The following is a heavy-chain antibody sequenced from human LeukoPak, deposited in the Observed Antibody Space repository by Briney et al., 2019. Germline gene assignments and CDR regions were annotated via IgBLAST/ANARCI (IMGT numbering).Heavy chain of an antibody. CDR2: IDPKSGGT. V-gene: IGHV1-2*02. CDR3: ARDYPRQRFDY. J-gene: IGHJ4*02. Sequence: GASVKVSCKASGYTFIAYWMHWVRQAPGQGLEWMGRIDPKSGGTTSAQKFQGRVTMTRDTSISTVDMELSGLRSDDTAMYYCARDYPRQRFDYWGQGTLVTVSS. CDR1: GYTFIAYW.